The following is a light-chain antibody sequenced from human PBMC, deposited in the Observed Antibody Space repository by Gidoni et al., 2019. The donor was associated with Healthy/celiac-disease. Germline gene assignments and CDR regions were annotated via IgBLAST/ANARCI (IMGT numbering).Light chain of an antibody. CDR2: WAS. Sequence: DLVVTQAPVSLAGSRGERATINCKSSQSVLYSSNNKNYLAWYQQKPGQPPKLLIYWASTRESGVPDRFSGSGSGTDFTLTISSLQAEDVAVYYCQQYYSTLTFGQXTKVEIK. CDR1: QSVLYSSNNKNY. V-gene: IGKV4-1*01. CDR3: QQYYSTLT. J-gene: IGKJ1*01.